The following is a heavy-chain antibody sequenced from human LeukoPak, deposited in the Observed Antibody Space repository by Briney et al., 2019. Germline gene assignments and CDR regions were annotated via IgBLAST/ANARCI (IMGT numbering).Heavy chain of an antibody. J-gene: IGHJ4*02. CDR3: ARAELDGYNFVYFDY. V-gene: IGHV4-59*01. Sequence: SETLSLTCTVSGGSLSSYYWSWIRQPPGKGLEWIGYIYYSGSTNYNPSLKSRVTISVDTSKNQFSLKLSSVTAADTAVYYCARAELDGYNFVYFDYWGQGTLVTVSS. CDR2: IYYSGST. CDR1: GGSLSSYY. D-gene: IGHD5-24*01.